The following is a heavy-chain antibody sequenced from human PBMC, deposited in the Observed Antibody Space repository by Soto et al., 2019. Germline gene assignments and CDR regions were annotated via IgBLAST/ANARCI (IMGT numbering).Heavy chain of an antibody. J-gene: IGHJ5*01. V-gene: IGHV4-4*07. CDR3: ARGAFTGYFPRNNWFDS. CDR1: GGSISRYY. Sequence: SVTLSLTCTVSGGSISRYYWSWIRKPAGRGLEWIGRIYNSGRTHYNPSLKSRLTLSLDTTKNEFSLQQSNATAADTPVSCCARGAFTGYFPRNNWFDSCGQGNRVTVSS. D-gene: IGHD2-2*03. CDR2: IYNSGRT.